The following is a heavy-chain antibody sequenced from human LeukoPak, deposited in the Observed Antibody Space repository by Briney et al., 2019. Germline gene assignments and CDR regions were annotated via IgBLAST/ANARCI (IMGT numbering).Heavy chain of an antibody. J-gene: IGHJ4*02. CDR3: AKDRNDILTGYYDY. CDR1: GFTFSDYY. Sequence: GGSLSLSSAASGFTFSDYYMSWIRQAPGKGLEWVSYISSSGSTIYYADSVKGRFTISRDNAKNSLYLQMNSLRAEDTAVYYCAKDRNDILTGYYDYWGQGTLVTVSS. V-gene: IGHV3-11*01. D-gene: IGHD3-9*01. CDR2: ISSSGSTI.